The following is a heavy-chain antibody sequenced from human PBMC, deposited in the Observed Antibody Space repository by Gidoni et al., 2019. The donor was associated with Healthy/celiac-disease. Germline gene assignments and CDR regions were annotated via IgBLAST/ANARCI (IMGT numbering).Heavy chain of an antibody. CDR3: TRGSITMIVVVIAFDY. Sequence: EVQLVESGGGLVKPGRSLSLSCTASGFTFGDYAMSWFRQAPGKGLEWVGFIRSKAYGGTTEYAASVKGRFTISRDDSKSIAYLQMNSLKTEDTAVYYCTRGSITMIVVVIAFDYWGQGTLVTVSS. J-gene: IGHJ4*02. V-gene: IGHV3-49*05. CDR1: GFTFGDYA. CDR2: IRSKAYGGTT. D-gene: IGHD3-22*01.